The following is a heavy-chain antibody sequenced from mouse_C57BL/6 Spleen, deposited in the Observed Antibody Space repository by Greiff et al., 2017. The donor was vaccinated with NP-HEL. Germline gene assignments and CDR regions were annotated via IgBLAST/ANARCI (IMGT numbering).Heavy chain of an antibody. V-gene: IGHV1-72*01. D-gene: IGHD2-5*01. Sequence: QVQLQQPGAELVKPGASVKLSCKASGYTFTSYWMHWVKQRPGRGLEWIGRIDPNRGGTKYNEKFKSKATLTVDKPSSTAYMQLSSLTSEDSAVYYCATGSNYFSWFAYWGQGTLVTVSA. J-gene: IGHJ3*01. CDR2: IDPNRGGT. CDR3: ATGSNYFSWFAY. CDR1: GYTFTSYW.